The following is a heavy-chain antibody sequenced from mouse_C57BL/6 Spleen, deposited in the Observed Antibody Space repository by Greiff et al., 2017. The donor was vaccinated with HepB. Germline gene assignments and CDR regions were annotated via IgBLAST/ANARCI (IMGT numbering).Heavy chain of an antibody. V-gene: IGHV5-4*01. CDR3: ARDEVGAWFAY. Sequence: EVQGVESGGGLVKPGGSLKLSCAASGFTFSSYAMSWVRQTPEKRLEWVATISDGGSYTYYPDNVKGRFTISRDNAKNNLYLQMSHLKSEDTAMYYCARDEVGAWFAYWGQGTLVTVSA. D-gene: IGHD1-1*02. CDR1: GFTFSSYA. CDR2: ISDGGSYT. J-gene: IGHJ3*01.